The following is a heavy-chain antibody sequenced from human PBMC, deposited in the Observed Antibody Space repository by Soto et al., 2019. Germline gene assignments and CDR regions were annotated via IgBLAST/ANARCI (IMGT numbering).Heavy chain of an antibody. CDR2: ISETGGRT. V-gene: IGHV3-23*01. CDR3: AKSLNINWKNWFDL. D-gene: IGHD1-1*01. J-gene: IGHJ5*02. Sequence: QLLESGGGLAQPGGSLPLSCATSGFTFSSSDMNWVRQAPGKGLEWVSIISETGGRTYYADSVKGRFTISRDNARSVLYLQMNSLRADDTAVYYCAKSLNINWKNWFDLWGQGTLVTVSS. CDR1: GFTFSSSD.